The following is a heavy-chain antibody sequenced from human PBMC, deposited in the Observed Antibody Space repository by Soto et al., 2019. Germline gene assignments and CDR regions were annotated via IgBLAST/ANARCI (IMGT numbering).Heavy chain of an antibody. CDR3: AKDSYSSGWYFYYYGMDV. V-gene: IGHV3-23*01. D-gene: IGHD6-19*01. J-gene: IGHJ6*02. CDR2: ISGSGGST. Sequence: GGTLRHSCAASGVTFISYAMSWVRQAPGKGLEWVSAISGSGGSTYYADSVKGRFTISRDNSKNTLYLQMNSLRAEDTAVYYCAKDSYSSGWYFYYYGMDVWGQGTTVTVSS. CDR1: GVTFISYA.